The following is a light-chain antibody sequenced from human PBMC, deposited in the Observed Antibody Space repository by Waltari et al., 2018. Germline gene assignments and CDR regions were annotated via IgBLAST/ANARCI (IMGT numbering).Light chain of an antibody. CDR3: QQYDEWPPRYT. J-gene: IGKJ2*01. Sequence: DTVLTQSPATLSVSPGDGGTLSCRASQGVRRNLAWYQQRPAQAPRLLIFGASTRAPGVAARFIGSGSGTEFTLTITGLQSEDSAIYFCQQYDEWPPRYTFGQGTTLEIK. CDR1: QGVRRN. V-gene: IGKV3-15*01. CDR2: GAS.